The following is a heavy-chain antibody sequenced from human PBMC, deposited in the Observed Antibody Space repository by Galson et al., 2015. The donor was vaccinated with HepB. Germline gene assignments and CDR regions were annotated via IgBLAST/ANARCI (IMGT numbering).Heavy chain of an antibody. CDR1: GGSINSGGHY. Sequence: LSLTCSVSGGSINSGGHYWSWIRQRPREGLEWIGFIYHSGNTYYNPALKSRIAMSVESTKNEFSLNMTSVTAADMAVYYCARATITLIVRNWGQGSLVIVSS. J-gene: IGHJ4*02. CDR3: ARATITLIVRN. D-gene: IGHD3-22*01. V-gene: IGHV4-31*03. CDR2: IYHSGNT.